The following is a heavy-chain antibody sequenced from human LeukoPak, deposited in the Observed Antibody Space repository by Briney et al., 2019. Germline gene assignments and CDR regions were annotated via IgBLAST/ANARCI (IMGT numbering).Heavy chain of an antibody. V-gene: IGHV4-59*08. Sequence: SETLSRTCTVSGGSISSYYWSWIRQPPGKGLEWIGYISYSGSTNYNPSLKSRVTISVDTSKNQFSLKLTSVTAADTAVYYCARHSICFDPWGQGTLVTVSS. CDR3: ARHSICFDP. J-gene: IGHJ5*02. CDR2: ISYSGST. CDR1: GGSISSYY.